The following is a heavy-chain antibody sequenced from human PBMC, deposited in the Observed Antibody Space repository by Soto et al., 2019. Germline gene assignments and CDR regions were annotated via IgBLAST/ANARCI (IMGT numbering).Heavy chain of an antibody. J-gene: IGHJ4*02. Sequence: QVQLVQSGAEVKKPGASVKVSCKASGYTFTSYGISWVRQAPGQGLEWMGWISAYNGNTNYAQKLQGRVTMTTDTDTSRANMELRSVRSDETAGYLCASVEAMTHFYWGQGTLVTVSS. CDR2: ISAYNGNT. V-gene: IGHV1-18*01. D-gene: IGHD2-21*02. CDR3: ASVEAMTHFY. CDR1: GYTFTSYG.